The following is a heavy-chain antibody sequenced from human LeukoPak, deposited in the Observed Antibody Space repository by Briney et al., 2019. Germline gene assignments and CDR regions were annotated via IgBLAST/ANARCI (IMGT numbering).Heavy chain of an antibody. V-gene: IGHV1-18*01. CDR2: ISAYNGNT. J-gene: IGHJ4*02. CDR3: TRVTVSGYGGDY. CDR1: GYTFTSYG. D-gene: IGHD5-12*01. Sequence: GASVKVSCKASGYTFTSYGISWVRQAPGQGLEWMGWISAYNGNTSYAQKLQGRVTMTTDTSTNAAYMELRSLTSDDTAVYYCTRVTVSGYGGDYWGQGTLVTVSS.